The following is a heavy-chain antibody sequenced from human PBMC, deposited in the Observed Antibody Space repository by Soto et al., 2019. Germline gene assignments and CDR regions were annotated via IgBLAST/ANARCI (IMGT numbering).Heavy chain of an antibody. Sequence: ASVKVSCKASGYTFTSYGSSWVRQAPGQGLEWMGWISAYNGNTNYAQKLQGRVTMTTDTSTSTAYMELRSLRSDDTAVYYCARVSYYGSGSRYYYYYGMDVWGQGTTVTVSS. CDR1: GYTFTSYG. CDR3: ARVSYYGSGSRYYYYYGMDV. CDR2: ISAYNGNT. V-gene: IGHV1-18*01. J-gene: IGHJ6*02. D-gene: IGHD3-10*01.